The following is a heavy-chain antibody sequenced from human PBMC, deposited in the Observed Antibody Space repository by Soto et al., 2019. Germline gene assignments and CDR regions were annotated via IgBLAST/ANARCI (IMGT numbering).Heavy chain of an antibody. V-gene: IGHV4-34*01. CDR3: ARGGGYCSGGSCYSSYYYHYYMDV. D-gene: IGHD2-15*01. Sequence: PSETLSLTCAVYGGSFSGYYWSWIRQPPGKGLEWIGEINHSGSTNYNPSLKSRVTISVDTSKNQFSLKLSSVTAADTAVYYCARGGGYCSGGSCYSSYYYHYYMDVWGKGTTVTVSS. J-gene: IGHJ6*03. CDR1: GGSFSGYY. CDR2: INHSGST.